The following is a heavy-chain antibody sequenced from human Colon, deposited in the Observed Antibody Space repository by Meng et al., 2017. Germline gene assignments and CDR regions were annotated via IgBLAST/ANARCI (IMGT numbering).Heavy chain of an antibody. V-gene: IGHV4-59*11. J-gene: IGHJ2*01. D-gene: IGHD6-13*01. CDR3: ARDSSDSRFYV. CDR1: GDSISSLY. Sequence: GSLRLSCTVSGDSISSLYWSWIRQSQGKGLEWIGYIYYSGNTNYNRSLKSRVTISVDTSRTQFSLKLTSVSTADTAVYYCARDSSDSRFYVWGRGTLVTVSS. CDR2: IYYSGNT.